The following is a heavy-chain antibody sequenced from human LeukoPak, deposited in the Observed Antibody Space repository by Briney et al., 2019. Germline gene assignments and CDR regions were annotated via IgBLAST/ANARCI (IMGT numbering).Heavy chain of an antibody. CDR2: IIPIFGTA. V-gene: IGHV1-69*05. CDR1: GGTFSSYA. J-gene: IGHJ4*02. Sequence: ASVKVSCKASGGTFSSYAISWVRQAPGQGLEWMGGIIPIFGTANYAQKFQGRVTMTRDTSTSTVYMELSSLRSEDTAVYYCARGRAVVLDYWGQGTLVTVSS. D-gene: IGHD2-15*01. CDR3: ARGRAVVLDY.